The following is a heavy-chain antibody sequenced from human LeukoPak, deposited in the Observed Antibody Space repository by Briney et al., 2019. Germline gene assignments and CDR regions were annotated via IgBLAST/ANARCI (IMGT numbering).Heavy chain of an antibody. J-gene: IGHJ4*01. D-gene: IGHD6-19*01. CDR2: IKQDGSEK. CDR1: QFTFSNYW. Sequence: PGGSLRLSCAASQFTFSNYWMSWVRQAPGKGLEWVGNIKQDGSEKYYVDSVKGRFTISRDNAKNSLYLQMKSLRAEDTAVYYCARGGVWYSSDVFDYWGHGTLVTVSS. V-gene: IGHV3-7*01. CDR3: ARGGVWYSSDVFDY.